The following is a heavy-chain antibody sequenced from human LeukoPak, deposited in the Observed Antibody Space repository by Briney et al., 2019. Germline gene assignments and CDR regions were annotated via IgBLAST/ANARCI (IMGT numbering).Heavy chain of an antibody. CDR2: IYTSGST. J-gene: IGHJ6*03. D-gene: IGHD5-24*01. Sequence: SETLSLTCTVSGGSISGYYWSWIRQPPGKGLEWIGYIYTSGSTNYNPSLKSRVTISVDTSKNQFSLKLSSVTAAHTAVSYCARGARGYNTREPYYYYMDVWGKGTTVTVSS. V-gene: IGHV4-4*09. CDR1: GGSISGYY. CDR3: ARGARGYNTREPYYYYMDV.